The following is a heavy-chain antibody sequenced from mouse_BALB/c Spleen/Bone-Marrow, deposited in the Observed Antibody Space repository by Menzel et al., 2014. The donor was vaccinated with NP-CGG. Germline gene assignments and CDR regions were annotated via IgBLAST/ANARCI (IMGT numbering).Heavy chain of an antibody. D-gene: IGHD2-1*01. J-gene: IGHJ3*01. V-gene: IGHV1S34*01. CDR2: ISCYNGAT. CDR1: GYSFTGYY. CDR3: VKGVYGNPFAY. Sequence: LVKTGASVKISCKASGYSFTGYYMHWVKQSHGKSLEWIGYISCYNGATSYKQKFKGKATFTVDTSSSTAYMQFNSLTSEDSAVYYCVKGVYGNPFAYWGQGTLVTVSA.